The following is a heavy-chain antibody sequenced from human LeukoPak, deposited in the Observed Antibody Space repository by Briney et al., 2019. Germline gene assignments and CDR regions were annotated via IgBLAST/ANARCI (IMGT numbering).Heavy chain of an antibody. D-gene: IGHD2-21*01. CDR1: GGSVSSYY. CDR2: IYYSGNT. CDR3: AREYSRSVVAGSRPDY. J-gene: IGHJ4*02. Sequence: SETLSLTCTVSGGSVSSYYWSWIRQPPGKGLEWIGYIYYSGNTNYNPSLKSRVTISVDTSKNQFSLKLTSVTAADTAVYFCAREYSRSVVAGSRPDYWGQGLLVAVSS. V-gene: IGHV4-59*02.